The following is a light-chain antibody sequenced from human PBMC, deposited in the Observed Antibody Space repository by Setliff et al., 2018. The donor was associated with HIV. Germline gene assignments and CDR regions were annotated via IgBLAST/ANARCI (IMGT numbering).Light chain of an antibody. CDR2: EVS. CDR3: SSYTSSSTFV. CDR1: SSDVGSYNR. Sequence: ALPQPPSVSGSPGQSVTISCTGTSSDVGSYNRVSWYQQPPGTAPKLMIYEVSNRPSGVPDRFSGSKSGNTASLTISGLQAEDEADYYCSSYTSSSTFVFGTGTKVTVL. J-gene: IGLJ1*01. V-gene: IGLV2-18*02.